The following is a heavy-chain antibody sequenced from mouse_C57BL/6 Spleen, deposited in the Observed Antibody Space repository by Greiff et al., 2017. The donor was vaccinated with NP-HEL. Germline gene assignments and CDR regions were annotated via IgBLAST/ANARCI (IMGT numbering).Heavy chain of an antibody. V-gene: IGHV5-4*01. CDR2: ISDGGSYT. Sequence: EVQRVESGGGLVKPGGSLKLSCAASGFTFSSYAMSWVRQTPEKRLEWVATISDGGSYTYYPDNVKGRFTISRDNAKNNLYLQMSHLKSEDTAMYYCAREGSSSYLYWYFDVWGTGTTVTVSS. D-gene: IGHD1-1*01. J-gene: IGHJ1*03. CDR3: AREGSSSYLYWYFDV. CDR1: GFTFSSYA.